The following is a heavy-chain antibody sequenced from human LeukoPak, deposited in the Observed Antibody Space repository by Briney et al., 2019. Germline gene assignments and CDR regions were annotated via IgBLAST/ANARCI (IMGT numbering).Heavy chain of an antibody. V-gene: IGHV3-23*01. Sequence: GGSLRLSCAASGFTFSSYAMSWIRQAPEKGLEWVSAISGSGGSTYYADSVKGRFTISRDNSKNTLYLQMNSLRAEDTAVYYRAKVAGVYYFDYWGQGTLVTVSS. CDR3: AKVAGVYYFDY. CDR2: ISGSGGST. CDR1: GFTFSSYA. J-gene: IGHJ4*02.